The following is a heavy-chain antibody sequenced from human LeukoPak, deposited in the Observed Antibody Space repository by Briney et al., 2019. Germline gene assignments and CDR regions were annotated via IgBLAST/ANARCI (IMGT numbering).Heavy chain of an antibody. CDR2: ITSAGAP. J-gene: IGHJ3*01. Sequence: GGSLRLSCAASGFTFSNYAVMWIRQAPGQGLEWVSAITSAGAPRYADSVKGRFTISRDNSKNTLYLQMNSLRAEDTAQYFCARDPNGDYIGAFEFWGQGTGVTVSS. CDR1: GFTFSNYA. CDR3: ARDPNGDYIGAFEF. D-gene: IGHD4-17*01. V-gene: IGHV3-23*01.